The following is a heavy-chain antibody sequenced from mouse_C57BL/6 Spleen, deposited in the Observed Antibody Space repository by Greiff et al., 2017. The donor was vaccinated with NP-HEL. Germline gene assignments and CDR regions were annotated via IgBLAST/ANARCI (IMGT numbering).Heavy chain of an antibody. J-gene: IGHJ2*01. CDR3: AIELYYDYNEEDY. D-gene: IGHD2-4*01. Sequence: EVQGVESGGGLVKPGGSLKLTCAASGFTFSSYAMSWVRQTPEKRLEWVATISDGGSYTYYPDNVKGRFTIPRDNAKNNLYLKMSHMKSEDTGMYYCAIELYYDYNEEDYWGQGTTLTVSS. V-gene: IGHV5-4*01. CDR1: GFTFSSYA. CDR2: ISDGGSYT.